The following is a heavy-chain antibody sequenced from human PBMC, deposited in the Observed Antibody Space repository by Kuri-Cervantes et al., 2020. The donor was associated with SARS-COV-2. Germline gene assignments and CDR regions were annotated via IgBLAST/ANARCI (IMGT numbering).Heavy chain of an antibody. CDR1: GFTVSSNY. CDR2: ISSNGGST. D-gene: IGHD6-13*01. V-gene: IGHV3-64*02. J-gene: IGHJ4*02. CDR3: ARGAPYSSSWYHFDY. Sequence: GESLKISCAASGFTVSSNYMSWVRQAPGKGLEYVSAISSNGGSTYYADSVKGRFTISRDNSKNTLYLQMGSLRAQDMAVYYCARGAPYSSSWYHFDYWGQGTLVTVSS.